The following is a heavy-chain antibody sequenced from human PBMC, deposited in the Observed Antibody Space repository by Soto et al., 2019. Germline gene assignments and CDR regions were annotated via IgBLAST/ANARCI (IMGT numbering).Heavy chain of an antibody. J-gene: IGHJ4*02. CDR2: IYYSGST. D-gene: IGHD3-3*01. V-gene: IGHV4-39*01. CDR1: GGSISSSSYY. CDR3: ARQSAIFGVVIIGLIGY. Sequence: PLETLSLTCTVSGGSISSSSYYWGWIRQPPGKGLEWIGSIYYSGSTYYNPSLKSRVTISVDTSKNQFSLKLSSVTAADTAVYYCARQSAIFGVVIIGLIGYWGQGTLVTVSS.